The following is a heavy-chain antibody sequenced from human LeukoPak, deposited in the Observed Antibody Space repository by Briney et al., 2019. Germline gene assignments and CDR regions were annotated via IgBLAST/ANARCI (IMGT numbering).Heavy chain of an antibody. Sequence: PSETLSLTCAVYGGSFSGYDWSWIRQPPGKGLEWIGEINHSGSTNYNPSLKSRVTISIDTSKNQFSLKLSSVTAEDTAVYYCARGGGSSGYYFDYWGQGTLVTVSS. CDR2: INHSGST. CDR3: ARGGGSSGYYFDY. D-gene: IGHD3-22*01. V-gene: IGHV4-34*01. CDR1: GGSFSGYD. J-gene: IGHJ4*02.